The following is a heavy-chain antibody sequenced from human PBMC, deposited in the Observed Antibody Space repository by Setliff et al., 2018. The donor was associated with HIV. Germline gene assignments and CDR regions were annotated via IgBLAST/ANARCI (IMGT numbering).Heavy chain of an antibody. CDR3: AALKMATIYRCFAY. V-gene: IGHV4-34*01. D-gene: IGHD5-12*01. J-gene: IGHJ4*02. Sequence: SQTLSLTCVVYGGSFSGYYWRWIRQPPGKGLEWIGEINHRGSTNCNPSLKSRVSISVDPSKNQFSLELSSVTAADTAVYYCAALKMATIYRCFAYWGQGTLVTVSS. CDR1: GGSFSGYY. CDR2: INHRGST.